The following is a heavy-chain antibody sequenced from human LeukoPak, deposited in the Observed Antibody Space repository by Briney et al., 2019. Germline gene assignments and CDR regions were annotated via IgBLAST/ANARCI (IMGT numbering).Heavy chain of an antibody. Sequence: PGGSLRLSCAASGIPFSNFWMHWVRHAPGKGLEWVSRIENDGRSSTYAASVKGRFTISRDNAKNMLYLQMNDLRVEDTAFYYCAFRSVAGRGVDNWGQGTLVTVSS. CDR3: AFRSVAGRGVDN. V-gene: IGHV3-74*01. CDR2: IENDGRSS. J-gene: IGHJ4*02. D-gene: IGHD6-19*01. CDR1: GIPFSNFW.